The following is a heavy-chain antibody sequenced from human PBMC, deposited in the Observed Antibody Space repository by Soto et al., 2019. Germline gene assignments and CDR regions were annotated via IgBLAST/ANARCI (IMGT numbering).Heavy chain of an antibody. CDR1: GFTFSSYS. V-gene: IGHV3-23*01. Sequence: GGSLRLSCAASGFTFSSYSMSWVRQAPGKGLEWVSAISGSGGSTYYGDSGKGRFTISRDNSKNTLYLQMNSLRAEDTAVYYCEVGLAVADYYYGMXVWGQGTTVTVSS. D-gene: IGHD6-19*01. J-gene: IGHJ6*02. CDR2: ISGSGGST. CDR3: EVGLAVADYYYGMXV.